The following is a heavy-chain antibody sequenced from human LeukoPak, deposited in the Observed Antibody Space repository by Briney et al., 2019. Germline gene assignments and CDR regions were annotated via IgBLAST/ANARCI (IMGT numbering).Heavy chain of an antibody. J-gene: IGHJ6*02. CDR1: GGSISSYY. V-gene: IGHV4-59*08. CDR3: ARLDYYSIYYYYGMDV. D-gene: IGHD3-10*01. CDR2: IYYSGST. Sequence: PSETLSLTCTVSGGSISSYYWGWIRQPPGKGLEWIGYIYYSGSTNFNPSLKSRVTISVDTSKNQFSLKLSSVTAADTAVYYCARLDYYSIYYYYGMDVWGQGTTVTVSS.